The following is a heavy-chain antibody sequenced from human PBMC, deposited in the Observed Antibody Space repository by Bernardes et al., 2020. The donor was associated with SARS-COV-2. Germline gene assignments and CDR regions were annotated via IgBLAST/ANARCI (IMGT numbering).Heavy chain of an antibody. V-gene: IGHV6-1*01. D-gene: IGHD3-16*01. Sequence: SGPTLVKPTQTLSLTCAISGDSVSSNSAAWNWIRQSPSRGLEWLGRTYYRSKWYNDYAVSVKSRVTLSVDMSKNQFSLKLKSVTAADTAVYFCARHFLGAAYSRDYWGQGTLVTVSS. CDR3: ARHFLGAAYSRDY. CDR1: GDSVSSNSAA. CDR2: TYYRSKWYN. J-gene: IGHJ4*02.